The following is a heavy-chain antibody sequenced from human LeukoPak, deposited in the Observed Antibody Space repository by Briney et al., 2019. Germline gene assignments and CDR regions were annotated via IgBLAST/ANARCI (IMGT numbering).Heavy chain of an antibody. CDR2: IYYSGTT. V-gene: IGHV4-59*12. D-gene: IGHD3-10*01. Sequence: PSETLSLTCTVSGGSISSYYWSWIRQPPGKGLEWIGYIYYSGTTNYNPYLKSRVTISVDTSKNQFSLKLTSVTAADTAVYYCARRVGRYFGERAYYYNYMDVWGSGATVTISS. CDR1: GGSISSYY. CDR3: ARRVGRYFGERAYYYNYMDV. J-gene: IGHJ6*03.